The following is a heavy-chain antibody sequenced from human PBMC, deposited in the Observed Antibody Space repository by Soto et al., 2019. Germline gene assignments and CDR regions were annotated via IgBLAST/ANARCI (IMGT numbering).Heavy chain of an antibody. CDR1: GFTVSSNY. Sequence: GGSLRLSCAASGFTVSSNYMSWVRQAPGKGLEWVSVIYSGGSTYYADSVKGRFTISRDNSKNTLYLQMNSLRAEDTAVYYCARDQLNDYGDYVTTYYFDYWGQGTLVTVSS. V-gene: IGHV3-66*01. CDR2: IYSGGST. J-gene: IGHJ4*02. D-gene: IGHD4-17*01. CDR3: ARDQLNDYGDYVTTYYFDY.